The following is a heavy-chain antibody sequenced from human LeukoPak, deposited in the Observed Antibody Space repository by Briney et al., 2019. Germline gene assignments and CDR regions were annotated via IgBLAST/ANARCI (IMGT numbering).Heavy chain of an antibody. Sequence: ASVKVSCKASGYTFTDYYIHWVRQAPGQGLEWMGWMNPNSGGTKHVQKFQGWGTMTRDTSISTAYMELSWLRSDDTAVYYCARGGRVLEYNYYGMDVWGQGTTVIVSS. CDR1: GYTFTDYY. D-gene: IGHD2/OR15-2a*01. CDR3: ARGGRVLEYNYYGMDV. V-gene: IGHV1-2*04. J-gene: IGHJ6*02. CDR2: MNPNSGGT.